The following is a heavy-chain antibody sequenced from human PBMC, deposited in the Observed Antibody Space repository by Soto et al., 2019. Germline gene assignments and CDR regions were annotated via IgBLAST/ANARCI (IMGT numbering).Heavy chain of an antibody. D-gene: IGHD5-18*01. V-gene: IGHV5-10-1*01. Sequence: GESLKISCKGCGYSFCGYRITWVRQKPGKCLALMWRIDPSASQTYYSPSFRGHVTISATKSITTVFLQWSRLRSSHTARYYSTRHIYDSDTAPNFQYYFDSWGQGTPVTVSS. CDR2: IDPSASQT. CDR1: GYSFCGYR. CDR3: TRHIYDSDTAPNFQYYFDS. J-gene: IGHJ4*02.